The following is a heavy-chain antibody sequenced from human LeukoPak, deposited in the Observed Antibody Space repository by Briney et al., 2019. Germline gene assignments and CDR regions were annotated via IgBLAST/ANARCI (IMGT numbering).Heavy chain of an antibody. Sequence: ASVTVSCKSSGYTFTSYGISWVRQPPAQGLEWMGWISAYNDNTNYAQKLQGRVTMNTDTSTSTAYMELRSLRSDDTAGYYCARTFRANSGSYPYYWGQGTLVTVSS. D-gene: IGHD1-26*01. CDR2: ISAYNDNT. CDR3: ARTFRANSGSYPYY. CDR1: GYTFTSYG. V-gene: IGHV1-18*01. J-gene: IGHJ4*02.